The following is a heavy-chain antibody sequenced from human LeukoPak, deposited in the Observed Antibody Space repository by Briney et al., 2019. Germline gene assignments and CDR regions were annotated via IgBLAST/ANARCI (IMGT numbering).Heavy chain of an antibody. CDR2: ISAYNGNT. D-gene: IGHD6-19*01. Sequence: GASVKVSCKASGYTFTSYGICWVRQAPGQGLEWMGWISAYNGNTNYAQKLQGRVTMTTDTSTSTAYMELRSLRSDDTAVYYCARDVVAGTGVYYFDYWGQGTLVTVSS. CDR1: GYTFTSYG. V-gene: IGHV1-18*01. CDR3: ARDVVAGTGVYYFDY. J-gene: IGHJ4*02.